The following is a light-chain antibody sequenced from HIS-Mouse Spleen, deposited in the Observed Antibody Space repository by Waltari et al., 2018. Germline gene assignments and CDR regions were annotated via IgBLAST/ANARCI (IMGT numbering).Light chain of an antibody. CDR3: QQSYSTPRT. Sequence: DIQMTQSPSSLSASVGARVTITCRASQSISSYLNWYQQKPGKAPKLLIYAASSLQSGVPSRFSGSGSGTDFTLTISSLQPEDFATYYCQQSYSTPRTFGGGTKVEIK. CDR1: QSISSY. CDR2: AAS. V-gene: IGKV1-39*01. J-gene: IGKJ4*02.